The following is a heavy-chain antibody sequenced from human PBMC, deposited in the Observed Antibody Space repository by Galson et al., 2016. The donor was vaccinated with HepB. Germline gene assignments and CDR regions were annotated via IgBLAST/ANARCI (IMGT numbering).Heavy chain of an antibody. D-gene: IGHD6-13*01. V-gene: IGHV3-30*04. CDR3: ARDREQQLAYYFDY. J-gene: IGHJ4*02. CDR1: GFTFSNYA. CDR2: ISYDGSNK. Sequence: SLRLSCAASGFTFSNYAMHWVRQAPGKELEWVAFISYDGSNKYYADSVKGRFTISRDNSKNTMYLQRNSLRAEDTAVFYCARDREQQLAYYFDYWGQGTLVTVSS.